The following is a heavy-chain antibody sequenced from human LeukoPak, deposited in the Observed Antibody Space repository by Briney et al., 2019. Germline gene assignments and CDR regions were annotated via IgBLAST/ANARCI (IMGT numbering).Heavy chain of an antibody. V-gene: IGHV4-34*01. CDR1: GGSFSGYY. D-gene: IGHD6-19*01. J-gene: IGHJ4*02. CDR2: INHSGST. CDR3: ARVSIAVAACDY. Sequence: SETLSLTCAVYGGSFSGYYWTWIRQPPGKGLEWIGEINHSGSTNYNPSLKSRVTISVDTSKNQFSLKVSSVTAADTAVYYCARVSIAVAACDYWGQGSLVTVSS.